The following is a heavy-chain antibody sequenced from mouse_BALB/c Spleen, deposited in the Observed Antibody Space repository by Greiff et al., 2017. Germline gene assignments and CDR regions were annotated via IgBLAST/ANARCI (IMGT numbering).Heavy chain of an antibody. D-gene: IGHD2-1*01. J-gene: IGHJ3*01. V-gene: IGHV2-9*02. Sequence: QVQLQQSGPGLVAPSQSLSITCTVSGFSLTSYGVHWVRQPPGKGLEWLGVIWAGGSTNYNSALMSRLSISKDNSKSQVFLKMNSLQTDDTAMYYCARERDYGNYGFAYWGKGTLVTVSA. CDR1: GFSLTSYG. CDR3: ARERDYGNYGFAY. CDR2: IWAGGST.